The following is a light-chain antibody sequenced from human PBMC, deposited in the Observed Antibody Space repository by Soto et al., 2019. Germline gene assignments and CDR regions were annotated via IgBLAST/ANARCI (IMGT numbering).Light chain of an antibody. V-gene: IGKV3-11*01. CDR3: QQGGT. J-gene: IGKJ5*01. Sequence: EIVLTQSPATLSLSPGERATLSCRASQSVNSYLAWYQQKPGQAPRLLIYDASNRATGIPARFSGSGSGTDFTLTISSLEPKDFAVSYCQQGGTFGQGTRLEIK. CDR1: QSVNSY. CDR2: DAS.